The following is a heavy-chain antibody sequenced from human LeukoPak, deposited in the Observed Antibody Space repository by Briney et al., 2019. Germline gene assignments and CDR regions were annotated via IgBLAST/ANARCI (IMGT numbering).Heavy chain of an antibody. Sequence: GGSLRLSCAASGFTFSSYSMNWVRQAPGKGLEWVSAISGSGGSTYYADSVKGRFTISGDNSKNTLYLQMNSLRADDTAVYYCARESGYAVGDFWGQGTLVTVSS. D-gene: IGHD5-12*01. CDR3: ARESGYAVGDF. CDR1: GFTFSSYS. V-gene: IGHV3-23*01. CDR2: ISGSGGST. J-gene: IGHJ4*02.